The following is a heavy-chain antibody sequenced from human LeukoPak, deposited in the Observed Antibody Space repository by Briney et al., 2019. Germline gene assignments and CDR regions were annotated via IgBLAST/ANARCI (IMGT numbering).Heavy chain of an antibody. CDR2: IKQDGSEK. D-gene: IGHD1-26*01. J-gene: IGHJ4*02. Sequence: GGSLRLSCAASGFTFSLYGMSWVRQAPGKGLEWVANIKQDGSEKYYVDSVKGRFTISRDNTKSSIYLQMNSLRAEDTAVYYCVSTATLDHWGEGSLVTVSS. CDR1: GFTFSLYG. V-gene: IGHV3-7*05. CDR3: VSTATLDH.